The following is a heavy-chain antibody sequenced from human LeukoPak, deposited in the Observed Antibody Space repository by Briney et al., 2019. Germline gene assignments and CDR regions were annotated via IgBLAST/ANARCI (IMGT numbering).Heavy chain of an antibody. V-gene: IGHV3-11*06. CDR2: IDSSSSSI. D-gene: IGHD3-10*01. Sequence: GGSLRLSCAASGFTFSDYYMSWIRQAPGQGLDWVSYIDSSSSSINYADSVKGRFTISRDNAKNSLYLQMNSLRAEDTAVYYCAILPGIGGAFDIWGQGTMVTVSS. J-gene: IGHJ3*02. CDR3: AILPGIGGAFDI. CDR1: GFTFSDYY.